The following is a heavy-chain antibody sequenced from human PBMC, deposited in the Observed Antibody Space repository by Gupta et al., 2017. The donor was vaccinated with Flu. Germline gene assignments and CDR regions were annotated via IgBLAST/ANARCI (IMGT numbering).Heavy chain of an antibody. Sequence: QVQLVESGGGVVQPGRSLRISCAASGFTFTSYGLHWVRQAPGKGLEWVALISNDEGHKHYADSVKGRFTISRDNSKKTVYLQINSLRPEDTAEYYCAKAVDRIGYHMDVWGNGTTVTVSS. CDR2: ISNDEGHK. CDR3: AKAVDRIGYHMDV. D-gene: IGHD5-12*01. J-gene: IGHJ6*04. V-gene: IGHV3-30*18. CDR1: GFTFTSYG.